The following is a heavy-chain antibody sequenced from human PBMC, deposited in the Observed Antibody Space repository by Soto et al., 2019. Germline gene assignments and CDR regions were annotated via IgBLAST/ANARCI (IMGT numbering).Heavy chain of an antibody. J-gene: IGHJ6*02. D-gene: IGHD6-13*01. CDR3: AREYSSSWYPYYYGMDV. CDR1: GFTFSSYS. Sequence: GESLKISCAASGFTFSSYSMNWVRQAPGKGLEWVSYISSSSSTIYYADSVKGRFTISRDKAKNSLYLQMNGLGDEDTAGYYCAREYSSSWYPYYYGMDVWGQGTTVTVSS. V-gene: IGHV3-48*02. CDR2: ISSSSSTI.